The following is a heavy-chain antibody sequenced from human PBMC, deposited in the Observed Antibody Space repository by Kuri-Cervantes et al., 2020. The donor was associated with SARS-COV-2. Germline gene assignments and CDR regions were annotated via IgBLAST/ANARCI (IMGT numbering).Heavy chain of an antibody. J-gene: IGHJ4*02. Sequence: GGSLRLSCAASGFPFSDYRMNWIRQSPGKGLEWVSCIDGYSPYIHYADSVKGRFTISRDNAKSSVFLQMNSLRAEDTAAYYCTTSMIVSAALYFDYWGQGILVTVSS. D-gene: IGHD3-22*01. CDR3: TTSMIVSAALYFDY. CDR2: IDGYSPYI. CDR1: GFPFSDYR. V-gene: IGHV3-21*01.